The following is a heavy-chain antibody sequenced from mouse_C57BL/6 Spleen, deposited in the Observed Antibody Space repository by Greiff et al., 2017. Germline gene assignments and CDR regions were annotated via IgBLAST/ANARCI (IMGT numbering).Heavy chain of an antibody. Sequence: QVQLQQPGAELVRPGSSVKLSCKASGYTFTSYWMHWVKQRPIQGLEWIGNIDPSDSETHYNQKFKDKATLTVDKSSSTAYMQLSSLTSEDSAVYYCARLRLPYYFDYWGQGTTLTVSS. J-gene: IGHJ2*01. CDR1: GYTFTSYW. V-gene: IGHV1-52*01. D-gene: IGHD1-2*01. CDR3: ARLRLPYYFDY. CDR2: IDPSDSET.